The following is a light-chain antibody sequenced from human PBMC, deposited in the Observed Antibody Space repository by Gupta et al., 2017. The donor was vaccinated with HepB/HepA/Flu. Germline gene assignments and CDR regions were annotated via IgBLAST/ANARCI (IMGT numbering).Light chain of an antibody. Sequence: IVMPQSPATLSVSPGERATLSCRASQSVTSKLAWYQQKPGQAPRLLIYGASARATGIPARFSGSGSGTEFTLTISSLQSEDFAVYHCQQYNAWPLTFGQGTRLEIK. CDR1: QSVTSK. CDR3: QQYNAWPLT. CDR2: GAS. V-gene: IGKV3-15*01. J-gene: IGKJ5*01.